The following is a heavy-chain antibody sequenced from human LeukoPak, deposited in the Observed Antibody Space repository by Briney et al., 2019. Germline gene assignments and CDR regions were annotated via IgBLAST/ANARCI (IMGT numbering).Heavy chain of an antibody. Sequence: GASVKVSCKVSGYPLTELSMHWVRQAPGKGLEWMGGFDPEDGETIYAQKFQGRVTMTEDTSTDTAYMELSSLRSEDTAVYYCATHGASYCSGGSCSHDAFDIWGQGTMVTVSS. CDR2: FDPEDGET. CDR3: ATHGASYCSGGSCSHDAFDI. J-gene: IGHJ3*02. CDR1: GYPLTELS. V-gene: IGHV1-24*01. D-gene: IGHD2-15*01.